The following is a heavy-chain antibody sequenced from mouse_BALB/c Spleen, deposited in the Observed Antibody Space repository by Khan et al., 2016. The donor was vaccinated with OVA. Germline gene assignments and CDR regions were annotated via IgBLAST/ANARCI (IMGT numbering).Heavy chain of an antibody. J-gene: IGHJ3*01. CDR3: ASHLTGSVAY. Sequence: EVELVESGGDLVKPGGSLKLSCAASGFTFSSYSMSWVRQTPDKRLEWVATISSGGDYTYYPDNVTGRFTISRDNAKNTLYLQMSSLKSEDTAMYYCASHLTGSVAYWGQGTLVTVSA. D-gene: IGHD4-1*01. CDR1: GFTFSSYS. V-gene: IGHV5-6*01. CDR2: ISSGGDYT.